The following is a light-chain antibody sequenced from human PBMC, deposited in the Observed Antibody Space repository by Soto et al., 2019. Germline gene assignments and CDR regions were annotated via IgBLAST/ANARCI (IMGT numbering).Light chain of an antibody. V-gene: IGKV1-5*01. CDR2: DVS. CDR3: QQYTNYPCT. J-gene: IGKJ1*01. CDR1: QSISSW. Sequence: DIQMTQSPPTLSASVGDRVTITCRASQSISSWLAWYQQRPGKAPTLLIYDVSSLASGVPSRFSGSRSGTEFTLTISSLQPDDFATYYSQQYTNYPCTFGQGTKVEIK.